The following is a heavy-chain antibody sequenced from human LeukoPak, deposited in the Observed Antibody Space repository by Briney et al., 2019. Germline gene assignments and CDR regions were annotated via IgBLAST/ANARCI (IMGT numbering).Heavy chain of an antibody. CDR2: INHSGST. CDR1: GGSFSGYY. D-gene: IGHD5-12*01. V-gene: IGHV4-34*01. J-gene: IGHJ4*02. Sequence: TSETLSLTCAVYGGSFSGYYWSWIRQPPGKGLEWIGEINHSGSTNYNPSLKSRVTISVDTSKNQFSLKLSSVTAADTAVYYCARHLGGGYSGYDYVDYWGQGTLVTVSS. CDR3: ARHLGGGYSGYDYVDY.